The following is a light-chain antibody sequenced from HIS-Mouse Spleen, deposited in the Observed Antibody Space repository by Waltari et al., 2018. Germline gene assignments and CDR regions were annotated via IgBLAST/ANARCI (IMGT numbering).Light chain of an antibody. CDR3: YSTDSSGNHRV. J-gene: IGLJ2*01. CDR1: ALPKKY. CDR2: KDR. V-gene: IGLV3-10*01. Sequence: SYELTQPPSVSVSPGQTARITGSGDALPKKYAYCDQQKSGQAPVLVIYKDRKRPSGIPERFSGSSSGTMATLTISGAQVEDEADYYCYSTDSSGNHRVFGGGTKLTVL.